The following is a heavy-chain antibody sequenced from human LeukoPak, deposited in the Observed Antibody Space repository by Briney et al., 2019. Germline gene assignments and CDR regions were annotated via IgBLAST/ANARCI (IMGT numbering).Heavy chain of an antibody. CDR1: GFTFSSYA. CDR2: ISGSVGNI. CDR3: ALGAVAGGDY. J-gene: IGHJ4*02. D-gene: IGHD6-19*01. Sequence: GGSLRLSCTASGFTFSSYAMSWVRRAPGKGLEWVSAISGSVGNIYYADSVKGRFTISRDNSKNTLYLQMNSLRAEDTAVYYCALGAVAGGDYWGQGTLVTVSS. V-gene: IGHV3-23*01.